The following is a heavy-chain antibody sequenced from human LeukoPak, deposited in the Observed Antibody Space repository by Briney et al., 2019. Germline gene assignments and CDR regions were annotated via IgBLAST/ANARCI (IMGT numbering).Heavy chain of an antibody. CDR2: FDREDRET. CDR3: ASRQYLLPRPIFWYFDL. Sequence: GASVKVSCKVSGNSLTELSLHWVRQAPGKGLEWMGGFDREDRETLYAQKFQGRVTMTEDTSADTAYMELSGLRFEDTGVYYCASRQYLLPRPIFWYFDLWGRGTLVTVSS. CDR1: GNSLTELS. D-gene: IGHD3-22*01. J-gene: IGHJ2*01. V-gene: IGHV1-24*01.